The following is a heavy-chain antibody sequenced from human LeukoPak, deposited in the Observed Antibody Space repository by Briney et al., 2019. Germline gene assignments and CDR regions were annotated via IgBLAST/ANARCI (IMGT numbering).Heavy chain of an antibody. J-gene: IGHJ4*02. D-gene: IGHD2-21*02. V-gene: IGHV3-23*01. Sequence: GGSLRLSCAASGFTFSSYAMSWVRQAPGKGLEWVSGISDIGRDYYAGSVKGRFTISRDNSRNTLYVQMNSLRAEDTAIYYCAKERDSAFDSWGQGTVVTVSS. CDR3: AKERDSAFDS. CDR2: ISDIGRD. CDR1: GFTFSSYA.